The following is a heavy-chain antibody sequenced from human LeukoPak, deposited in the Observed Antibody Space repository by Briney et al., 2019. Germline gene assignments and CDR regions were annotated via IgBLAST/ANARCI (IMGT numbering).Heavy chain of an antibody. Sequence: SETLSLTCAVSGGSISSGGYSWSWIRQPPGKGLEWIGYIYHSGSTYYNPSLKSRVTISVDRSKNQFSLKLSSVTAADTAVYYCARVGYDSSGYHDAFDIWGQGTMVTVSS. V-gene: IGHV4-30-2*01. CDR3: ARVGYDSSGYHDAFDI. J-gene: IGHJ3*02. CDR2: IYHSGST. D-gene: IGHD3-22*01. CDR1: GGSISSGGYS.